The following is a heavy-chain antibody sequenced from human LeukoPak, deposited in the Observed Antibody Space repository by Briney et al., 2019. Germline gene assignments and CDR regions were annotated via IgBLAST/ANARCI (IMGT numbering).Heavy chain of an antibody. CDR3: AKDAPYYYGSGSYPNWFDP. Sequence: GGSLRLSCAASGFTFSSYAMSWVRQAPGKGLEWVSAISGSGGSTYYADSVKGRFTISRDNSKNTLYLQMNSLRAEDTAVYYCAKDAPYYYGSGSYPNWFDPWGQGTLVPVSS. V-gene: IGHV3-23*01. D-gene: IGHD3-10*01. CDR1: GFTFSSYA. CDR2: ISGSGGST. J-gene: IGHJ5*02.